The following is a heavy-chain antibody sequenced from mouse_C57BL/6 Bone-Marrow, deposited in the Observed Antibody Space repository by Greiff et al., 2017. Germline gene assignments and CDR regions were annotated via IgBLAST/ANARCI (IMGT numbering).Heavy chain of an antibody. Sequence: EVQLQQSGPELVKPGASVKISCNVSGYSFTDYNMNCVKQRNGKSLVWFEVINPNYGTTSYNQTFKGKATLTVDQSSSTAYMQLNSLTSEDSAVYYCAWYYYAMDYWGQGTSVTVSS. CDR2: INPNYGTT. CDR3: AWYYYAMDY. V-gene: IGHV1-39*01. CDR1: GYSFTDYN. D-gene: IGHD1-1*02. J-gene: IGHJ4*01.